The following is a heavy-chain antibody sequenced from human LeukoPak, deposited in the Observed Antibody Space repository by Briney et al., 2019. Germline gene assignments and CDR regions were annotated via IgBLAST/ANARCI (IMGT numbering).Heavy chain of an antibody. CDR2: ISGSGGST. D-gene: IGHD4-17*01. CDR1: GFTFSSYA. Sequence: QSGGSLRLSCAASGFTFSSYAMSWVRQAPGKGLEWVSAISGSGGSTYYADSVKGRFTISRDNSKNTLYLQMNSLRAEDTAVYYCAKDQQRTTVTTQPCFDPWGQGTLVTVSS. CDR3: AKDQQRTTVTTQPCFDP. J-gene: IGHJ5*02. V-gene: IGHV3-23*01.